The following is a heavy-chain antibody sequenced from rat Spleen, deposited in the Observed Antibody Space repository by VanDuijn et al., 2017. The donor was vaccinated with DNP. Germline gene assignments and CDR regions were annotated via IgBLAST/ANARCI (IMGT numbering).Heavy chain of an antibody. J-gene: IGHJ3*01. V-gene: IGHV5S10*01. Sequence: EVQLVESGGGLVQPGRSLKLSCTASGFSFRNYYMAWVRQAPKKGLEWVATIIYDGSRTYYRDSVKGRFTISRDNSNRTLYLQMDSLRSEDTATYYCATSSYYGYDYGFAYWGQGTLVTVSS. CDR3: ATSSYYGYDYGFAY. CDR2: IIYDGSRT. D-gene: IGHD1-7*01. CDR1: GFSFRNYY.